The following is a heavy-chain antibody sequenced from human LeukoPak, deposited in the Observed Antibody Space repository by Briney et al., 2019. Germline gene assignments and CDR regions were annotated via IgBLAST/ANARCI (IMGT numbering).Heavy chain of an antibody. CDR1: GYTLTELS. Sequence: ASVKVICKASGYTLTELSLDWVRQAPGKGLEWMGGFDPEDGETIYAQKFQGRVTMTEDTSTDTAYMELSSLRSEDTAVYYCATDLDSSGEGFEPLGQGTLVTVSS. J-gene: IGHJ5*02. D-gene: IGHD3-16*01. CDR3: ATDLDSSGEGFEP. CDR2: FDPEDGET. V-gene: IGHV1-24*01.